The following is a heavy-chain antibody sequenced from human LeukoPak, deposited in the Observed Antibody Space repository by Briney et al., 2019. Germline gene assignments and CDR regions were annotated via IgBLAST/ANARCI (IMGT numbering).Heavy chain of an antibody. J-gene: IGHJ5*02. CDR1: GFTFSSYW. D-gene: IGHD3-10*01. V-gene: IGHV3-7*01. CDR2: IKQDGSEK. CDR3: ARVGKVGFGESNWFDP. Sequence: GGSLRLSCAASGFTFSSYWMSWVRQAPGKGLEWVANIKQDGSEKYYVDSVKGRFTISRDNAKNSLYLQMNSLRAEETAVYYCARVGKVGFGESNWFDPWGQGTLVTVSS.